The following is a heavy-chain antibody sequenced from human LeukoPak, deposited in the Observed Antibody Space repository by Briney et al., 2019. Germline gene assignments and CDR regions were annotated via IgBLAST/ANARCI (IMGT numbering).Heavy chain of an antibody. Sequence: ASVKVSCKASGYTFTSYYMHWVRQAPGQGLEWMGIINPSGGSTSYAQKFQGRVTMTRDTSISTAYMELSRLRSDDTAVYYCARGIVAASHAHYWGQGTLVTVSS. CDR3: ARGIVAASHAHY. CDR2: INPSGGST. V-gene: IGHV1-46*01. CDR1: GYTFTSYY. D-gene: IGHD2-15*01. J-gene: IGHJ4*02.